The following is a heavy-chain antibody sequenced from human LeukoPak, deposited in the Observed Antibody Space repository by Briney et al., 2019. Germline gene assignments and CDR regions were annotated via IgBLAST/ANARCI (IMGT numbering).Heavy chain of an antibody. CDR3: ARPLGNGFTYWYFDL. J-gene: IGHJ2*01. Sequence: SETLSLTCTVSGGSLSSYYWTWIRQPPGKGLEWIGYIYYSGSTNHNPSLKSRVTMSLDTSKNQFSLKVRSVTAADTAVYYCARPLGNGFTYWYFDLWGRGTLVTVSS. CDR2: IYYSGST. CDR1: GGSLSSYY. D-gene: IGHD5-24*01. V-gene: IGHV4-59*08.